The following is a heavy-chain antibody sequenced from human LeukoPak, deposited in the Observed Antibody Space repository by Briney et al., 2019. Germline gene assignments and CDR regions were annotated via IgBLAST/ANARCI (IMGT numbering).Heavy chain of an antibody. CDR2: ISAYTGAT. J-gene: IGHJ5*02. CDR1: GYTFTSYG. D-gene: IGHD6-19*01. CDR3: ARNQPDSRGWYRGGDR. V-gene: IGHV1-18*01. Sequence: ASVKVSCKAYGYTFTSYGFNWVRQAPGQGLEWMGWISAYTGATDYAQKLRGRLTMTTDTSTSTAYMEVRSLRSDDTAVYYCARNQPDSRGWYRGGDRWGQGTQVTVSS.